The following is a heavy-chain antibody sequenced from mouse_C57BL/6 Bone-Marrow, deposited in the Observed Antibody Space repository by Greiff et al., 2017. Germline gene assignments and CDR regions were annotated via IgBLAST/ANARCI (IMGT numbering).Heavy chain of an antibody. Sequence: QVQLQQSGPELVKPGASVKISCKASGYSFTSYYIHWVKQRPGQGLEWIGWIYPGSGNTKYNEKFKGKATLTADTSSSTAYMQLSSLTSEDSAVYYCARGILRSYWYFDVWGTGTTVTVSS. D-gene: IGHD1-1*01. CDR2: IYPGSGNT. CDR3: ARGILRSYWYFDV. J-gene: IGHJ1*03. CDR1: GYSFTSYY. V-gene: IGHV1-66*01.